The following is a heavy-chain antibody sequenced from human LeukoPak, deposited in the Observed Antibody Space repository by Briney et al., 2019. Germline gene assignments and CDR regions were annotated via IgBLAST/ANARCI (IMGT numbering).Heavy chain of an antibody. CDR1: GFTFDDYA. D-gene: IGHD3-10*01. Sequence: PGGSLRLSCAASGFTFDDYAMHWVRQAPGKGLEWVSGISWNSGFIGYADSAKGRFTISRDNAKNSLYLQMNSLRAEDMALYYCAKGLYGSGSYPDYWGQGTLVTVSS. CDR3: AKGLYGSGSYPDY. V-gene: IGHV3-9*03. J-gene: IGHJ4*02. CDR2: ISWNSGFI.